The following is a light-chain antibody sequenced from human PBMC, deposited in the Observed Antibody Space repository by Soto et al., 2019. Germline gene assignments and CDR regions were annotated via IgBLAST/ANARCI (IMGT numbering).Light chain of an antibody. Sequence: SYELTQPPSVSMAPGQTARITCGGNNIGSKGVHWYQQKPGQAPVLVVYDDSDRPSGIPERFSGSNSGNTATLTVSGVEAGDEADYCCQVWDSNIDHYVFGTGTKVTVL. CDR1: NIGSKG. CDR2: DDS. V-gene: IGLV3-21*02. J-gene: IGLJ1*01. CDR3: QVWDSNIDHYV.